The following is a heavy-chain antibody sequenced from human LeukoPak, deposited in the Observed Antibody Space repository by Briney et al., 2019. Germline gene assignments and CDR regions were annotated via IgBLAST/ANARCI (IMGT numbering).Heavy chain of an antibody. J-gene: IGHJ4*02. CDR1: GFTFSSYS. D-gene: IGHD5-18*01. V-gene: IGHV3-21*01. CDR3: ARENRGYNYGYFDY. Sequence: PGGSLRLSCAASGFTFSSYSMNWVRPAPGKGLEWVSSISSSSSYIYYADSVKGRFTISRDNAKNTLYLQMNSLRAEDTAVYYCARENRGYNYGYFDYWGQGNLVTVSS. CDR2: ISSSSSYI.